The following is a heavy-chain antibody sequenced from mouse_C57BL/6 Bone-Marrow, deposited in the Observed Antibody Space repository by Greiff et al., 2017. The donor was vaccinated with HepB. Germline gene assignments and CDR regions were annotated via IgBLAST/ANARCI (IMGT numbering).Heavy chain of an antibody. Sequence: EVKLVESGGDLVKPGGSLKLSCAASGFTFSSYGMSWVRQTPVKRLEWVATISSGGSYTYYPDSVKGRFTISRDNAKNTLYLQMSSLKSEDTAMYYCARHDYGGYFDVWGTGTTVTVSS. J-gene: IGHJ1*03. CDR2: ISSGGSYT. CDR3: ARHDYGGYFDV. V-gene: IGHV5-6*01. CDR1: GFTFSSYG. D-gene: IGHD1-1*01.